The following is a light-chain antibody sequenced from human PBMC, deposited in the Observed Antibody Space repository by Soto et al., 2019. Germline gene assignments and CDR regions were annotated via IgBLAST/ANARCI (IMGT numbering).Light chain of an antibody. CDR1: QSVSNN. CDR3: QQYGSSPRT. Sequence: EIVMTQSPATLSVSPGERATLSCRASQSVSNNLAWYQQKPGQAPRPLIYGASSRATGIPDRFSGSGSGTDFTLIISRLEPEDFAMYYCQQYGSSPRTFGQGTKVDIK. CDR2: GAS. V-gene: IGKV3-20*01. J-gene: IGKJ1*01.